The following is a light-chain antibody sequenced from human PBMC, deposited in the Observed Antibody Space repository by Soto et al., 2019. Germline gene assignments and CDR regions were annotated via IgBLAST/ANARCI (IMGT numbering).Light chain of an antibody. Sequence: DIEMTQSPSTLSPSVGDSVTITCRARQSISSRLAWYQQKPGKAPKLLIYDASTLESGVPSRFSGSGSETEFTLTISRLQPDDFATYFCHSRAFGQGTRLEIK. CDR1: QSISSR. CDR2: DAS. V-gene: IGKV1-5*01. CDR3: HSRA. J-gene: IGKJ5*01.